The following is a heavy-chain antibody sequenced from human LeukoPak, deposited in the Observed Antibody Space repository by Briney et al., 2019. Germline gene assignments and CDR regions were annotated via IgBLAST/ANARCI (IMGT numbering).Heavy chain of an antibody. J-gene: IGHJ4*02. V-gene: IGHV1-2*02. CDR3: ARDPDSSGMLDY. D-gene: IGHD6-19*01. Sequence: ASVKVSCKASGYIFSDYYMHWVRQAPGQGLEWMGWINPNSGGTNYAQKFQGRVTMTRDTSISTAYMELSRLGSDDTAVYYCARDPDSSGMLDYWGQGTLVTVSS. CDR2: INPNSGGT. CDR1: GYIFSDYY.